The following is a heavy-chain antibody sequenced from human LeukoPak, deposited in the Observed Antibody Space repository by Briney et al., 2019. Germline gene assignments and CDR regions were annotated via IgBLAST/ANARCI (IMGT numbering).Heavy chain of an antibody. Sequence: ASVKVSCKASGYTFTGYYMHWVRQAPGQGLEWMGWINPNSGGTNYAQKFQGRVTMTRDTSISTAYMELSRLRSDDTAVYYCARNMATIESGLGPWGQGTLVTVSS. J-gene: IGHJ5*02. V-gene: IGHV1-2*02. CDR2: INPNSGGT. CDR3: ARNMATIESGLGP. D-gene: IGHD5-24*01. CDR1: GYTFTGYY.